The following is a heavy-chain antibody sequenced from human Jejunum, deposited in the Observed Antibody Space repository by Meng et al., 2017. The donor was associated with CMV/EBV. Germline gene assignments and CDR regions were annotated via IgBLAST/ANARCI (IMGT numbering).Heavy chain of an antibody. CDR1: GFSFSNYA. V-gene: IGHV3-23*01. CDR2: ISGSATST. D-gene: IGHD7-27*01. CDR3: AKDRANWGYVFNM. Sequence: ASGFSFSNYAMGSVPQAPGWGLEWVSGISGSATSTSYANSVKGRFSISRDNSQNTLYLQMNSLRAEDTALYYCAKDRANWGYVFNMWGQGTMVTVSS. J-gene: IGHJ3*02.